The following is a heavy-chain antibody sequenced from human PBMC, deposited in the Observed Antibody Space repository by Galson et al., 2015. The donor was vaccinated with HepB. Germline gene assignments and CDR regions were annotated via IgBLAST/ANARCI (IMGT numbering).Heavy chain of an antibody. CDR3: ARDHHGVRHYFDY. V-gene: IGHV3-30-3*01. Sequence: SLRLSCAASGFTFSSYAMHWVRQAPGKGLEWVAVISYDGSNKYYADSVKGRFTISRDNSKNTLYLQMNSLRAEDTAVYYCARDHHGVRHYFDYWGQGTLVTVSS. CDR2: ISYDGSNK. J-gene: IGHJ4*02. CDR1: GFTFSSYA. D-gene: IGHD5-24*01.